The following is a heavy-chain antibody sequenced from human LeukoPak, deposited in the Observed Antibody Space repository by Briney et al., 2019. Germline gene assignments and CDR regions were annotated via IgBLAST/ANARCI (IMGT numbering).Heavy chain of an antibody. J-gene: IGHJ6*03. CDR3: AREVAFQDIVEVVEGLHHHYLDV. CDR1: GYTLTELS. Sequence: GASVKVSCKVSGYTLTELSMHWVRQAPGQGLEWMGWINPKSGGTDYAQKFKGRVTMTRDTSINTVYMEVSRLRSDDTAVYYCAREVAFQDIVEVVEGLHHHYLDVWGKGTTVTVSS. V-gene: IGHV1-2*02. D-gene: IGHD2-2*01. CDR2: INPKSGGT.